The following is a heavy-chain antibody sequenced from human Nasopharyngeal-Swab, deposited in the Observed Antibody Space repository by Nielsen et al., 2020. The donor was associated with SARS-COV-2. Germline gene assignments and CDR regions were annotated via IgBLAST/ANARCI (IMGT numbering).Heavy chain of an antibody. Sequence: GESLKISCKGSGYSFTSYWISWVRQMPGKGLEWMGRIDPSDSYTNYSPSFQGHVTISADKSISTAYLQWSSLKASDTAMYYCAASRGPGSYYYGSGDQSMDIRGQGTTVTVSS. V-gene: IGHV5-10-1*01. CDR2: IDPSDSYT. D-gene: IGHD3-10*01. CDR1: GYSFTSYW. J-gene: IGHJ6*02. CDR3: AASRGPGSYYYGSGDQSMDI.